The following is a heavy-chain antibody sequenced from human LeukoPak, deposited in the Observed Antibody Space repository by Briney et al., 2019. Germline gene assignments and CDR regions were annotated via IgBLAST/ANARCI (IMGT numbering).Heavy chain of an antibody. V-gene: IGHV1-2*02. J-gene: IGHJ5*01. D-gene: IGHD3-16*01. CDR2: INPNSGGT. CDR3: AKDAEGGVWGSTWFDY. CDR1: GYTFTGYY. Sequence: ASVKVSCKASGYTFTGYYMHWVRQAPGQGLEWMGWINPNSGGTNYAQKFQGRVTMTRDTSISTAYMELSRLRSDDTALYHCAKDAEGGVWGSTWFDYWGQGTLVAVSS.